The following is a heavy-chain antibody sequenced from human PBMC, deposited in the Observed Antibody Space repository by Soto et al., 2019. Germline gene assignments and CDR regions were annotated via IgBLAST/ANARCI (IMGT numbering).Heavy chain of an antibody. J-gene: IGHJ6*04. D-gene: IGHD3-3*01. CDR3: VRVGGVAKWDV. CDR2: IKEDGTEK. V-gene: IGHV3-7*01. CDR1: GFTFSRSW. Sequence: GGSLRLSCGASGFTFSRSWMRWVRQAPGKGLEPVANIKEDGTEKYYEDSVKGRFTISRDNAKNSLYLQMNSLRAEDTAVYYCVRVGGVAKWDVWGKGTTVTVSS.